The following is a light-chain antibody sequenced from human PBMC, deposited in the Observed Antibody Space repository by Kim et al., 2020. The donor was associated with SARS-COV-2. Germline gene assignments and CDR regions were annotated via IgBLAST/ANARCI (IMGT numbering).Light chain of an antibody. CDR2: DVF. CDR3: SSYSSSTAVL. Sequence: GQSITLACAGTSNYVGGFDYVSWYQQHPGKAPKLMIYDVFNRPSGVPNRFSASKSGNTASLTISGLHAEDEANYYCSSYSSSTAVLFGGGTQLTVL. CDR1: SNYVGGFDY. J-gene: IGLJ2*01. V-gene: IGLV2-14*03.